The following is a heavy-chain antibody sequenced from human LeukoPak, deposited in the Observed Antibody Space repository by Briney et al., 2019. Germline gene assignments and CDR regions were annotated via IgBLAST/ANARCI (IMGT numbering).Heavy chain of an antibody. CDR1: GGSISTFY. Sequence: AETLSLTCTVSGGSISTFYWNWIRQPPGKGLEWIAYIYDTGGTSYSPSLKSRATISVDTSKNQISLKLNSVTAADTAVYNCARGRLVVANTGSFDIWGQGTMVPVYS. D-gene: IGHD3-22*01. CDR2: IYDTGGT. J-gene: IGHJ3*02. V-gene: IGHV4-59*12. CDR3: ARGRLVVANTGSFDI.